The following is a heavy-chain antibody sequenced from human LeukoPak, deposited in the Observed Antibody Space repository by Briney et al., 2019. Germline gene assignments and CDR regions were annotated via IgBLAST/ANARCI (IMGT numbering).Heavy chain of an antibody. J-gene: IGHJ6*02. Sequence: PSETLSLTCTVSGGSFSSYYWSWVRQPAGKGLEWVGRIYTSGSTNYNPSLKSRVTMSVDTSKNQFSLKLSSVTAADTAVYYCARDKKVRGCDGMDVWGQGTTVTVSS. D-gene: IGHD3-10*01. CDR1: GGSFSSYY. V-gene: IGHV4-4*07. CDR3: ARDKKVRGCDGMDV. CDR2: IYTSGST.